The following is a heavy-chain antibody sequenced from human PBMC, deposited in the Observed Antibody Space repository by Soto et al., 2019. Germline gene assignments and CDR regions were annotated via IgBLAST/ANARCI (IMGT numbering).Heavy chain of an antibody. Sequence: QVQLQESGPGLVKPSETLSLTCTVSGGSISSYYWTWIRQPPGKGLEWIGFMYNSGSTHNNPSLKSRVTLSLDTSKNQFSLNLRSVTAADTAVYYCASMGYHYGSGSYPLDYWGQGTLVTVSS. D-gene: IGHD3-10*01. J-gene: IGHJ4*02. V-gene: IGHV4-59*08. CDR1: GGSISSYY. CDR3: ASMGYHYGSGSYPLDY. CDR2: MYNSGST.